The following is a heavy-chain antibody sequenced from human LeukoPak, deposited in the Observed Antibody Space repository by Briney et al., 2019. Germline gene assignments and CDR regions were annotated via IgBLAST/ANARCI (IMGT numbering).Heavy chain of an antibody. CDR3: ARGPSDIVVVPAAIFYYYMDV. J-gene: IGHJ6*03. D-gene: IGHD2-2*02. CDR2: ISSSSSYI. Sequence: GGSLRLSSAASGFTFSSYSMNWVRQAPGKGLEWVSSISSSSSYIYYADSVKGRFTISRDNAKNSLYLQMNSLRAEDTAVYYCARGPSDIVVVPAAIFYYYMDVWGKGTTVTVSS. CDR1: GFTFSSYS. V-gene: IGHV3-21*01.